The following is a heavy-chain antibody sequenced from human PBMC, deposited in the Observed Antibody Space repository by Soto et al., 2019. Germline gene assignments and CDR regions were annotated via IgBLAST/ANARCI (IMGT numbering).Heavy chain of an antibody. CDR1: GFSFNTYA. CDR2: INYSGRTT. V-gene: IGHV3-23*01. CDR3: VKQRGSGKTYCYNMDV. J-gene: IGHJ6*02. Sequence: EVQLLESGGGLVQPGGSLRLSCETSGFSFNTYAMTWVRQAPGMGLEWVAVINYSGRTTFHAQSVKGRFTISRDNSRNTVFLQMDSLRAEDTAVYYGVKQRGSGKTYCYNMDVWGLGTTVIVSS. D-gene: IGHD3-10*01.